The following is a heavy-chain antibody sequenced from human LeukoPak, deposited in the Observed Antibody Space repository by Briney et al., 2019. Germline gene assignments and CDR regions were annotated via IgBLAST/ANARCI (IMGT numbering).Heavy chain of an antibody. CDR2: INPNSGGT. CDR3: ARGGYYGSGINNLPSRTQVWDLKY. V-gene: IGHV1-2*02. D-gene: IGHD3-10*01. CDR1: GYTFTGYY. Sequence: ASVKVSCKASGYTFTGYYMHWVRQALGQGLEWMGWINPNSGGTNYAQKFQGRVTMTRDTSISTAYMELSRLRSDDTAVYYCARGGYYGSGINNLPSRTQVWDLKYWGQGTLVTVSS. J-gene: IGHJ4*02.